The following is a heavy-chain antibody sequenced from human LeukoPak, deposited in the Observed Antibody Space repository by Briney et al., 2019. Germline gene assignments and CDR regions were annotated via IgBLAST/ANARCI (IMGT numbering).Heavy chain of an antibody. CDR1: GFTCSNYE. D-gene: IGHD6-6*01. Sequence: GGSLRLSCAASGFTCSNYEMNWVRQAPGKGLEWISYIDSSGKTIYYADSVNGRFTISRDNAKNSVYLQMNSLRAEDTAVYYCAAVEYTSVDYWGQGTLVTVSS. CDR3: AAVEYTSVDY. V-gene: IGHV3-48*03. J-gene: IGHJ4*02. CDR2: IDSSGKTI.